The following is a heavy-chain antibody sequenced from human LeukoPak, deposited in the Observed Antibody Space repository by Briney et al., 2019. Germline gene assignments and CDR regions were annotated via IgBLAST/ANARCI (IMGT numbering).Heavy chain of an antibody. D-gene: IGHD4-17*01. Sequence: SETLTLTCTVSGGSISSTNYYWGWIRQPPGRGLEWIGSVYYSGSTYSNPSLKSRITVSVDTSKNQFSLKLSSVTAADTAVYYCARQMNTVTADYWGQGTLVTVSS. CDR3: ARQMNTVTADY. CDR1: GGSISSTNYY. V-gene: IGHV4-39*01. CDR2: VYYSGST. J-gene: IGHJ4*02.